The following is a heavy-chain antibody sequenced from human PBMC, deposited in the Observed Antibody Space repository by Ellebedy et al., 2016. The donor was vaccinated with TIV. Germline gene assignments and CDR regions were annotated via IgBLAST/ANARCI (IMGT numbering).Heavy chain of an antibody. J-gene: IGHJ5*02. CDR3: ARGGAVGGAQHWFDP. D-gene: IGHD6-19*01. CDR1: GFTFSNYA. Sequence: PGGSLRLSCEASGFTFSNYAIHRVRQAPGRGLEWVAVISYDGANKYYAESVDGRFTISRDNPKKTMFLQMNSLRTEDTAVYFCARGGAVGGAQHWFDPWGQGTLVTVSS. V-gene: IGHV3-30-3*01. CDR2: ISYDGANK.